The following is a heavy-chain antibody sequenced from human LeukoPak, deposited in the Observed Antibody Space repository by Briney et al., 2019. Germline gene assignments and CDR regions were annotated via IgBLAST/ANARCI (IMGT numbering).Heavy chain of an antibody. CDR3: AKDFNYYDSSGNPSPFDY. D-gene: IGHD3-22*01. J-gene: IGHJ4*02. V-gene: IGHV3-53*01. Sequence: GGSLRLSCAASGLSVSSKYMNWVRQAPGKGLEWVSLLYSGGTTYYADSVKGRFTISRDSSKNTVYLQMNSLRAEDTAVYYCAKDFNYYDSSGNPSPFDYWGQGTLVTVSS. CDR1: GLSVSSKY. CDR2: LYSGGTT.